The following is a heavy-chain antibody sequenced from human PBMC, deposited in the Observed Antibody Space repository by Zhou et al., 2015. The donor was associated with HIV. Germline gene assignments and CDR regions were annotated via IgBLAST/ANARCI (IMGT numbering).Heavy chain of an antibody. V-gene: IGHV3-30*02. D-gene: IGHD3-16*01. Sequence: QVQLVESGGGVVQPGRSLRLSCAASGFTFSTFGMHWVRQAPGKGLEWVAFIRYDGSYTYYVDFVKGRFTISRDTSKNTLYLQMNGLRPDDTAVYYCAKVLGGGXHYYYMDVWGKGTTVTVSS. J-gene: IGHJ6*03. CDR3: AKVLGGGXHYYYMDV. CDR2: IRYDGSYT. CDR1: GFTFSTFG.